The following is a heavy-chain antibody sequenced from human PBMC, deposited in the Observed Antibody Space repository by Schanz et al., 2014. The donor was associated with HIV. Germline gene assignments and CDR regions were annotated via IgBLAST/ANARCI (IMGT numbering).Heavy chain of an antibody. V-gene: IGHV3-13*01. CDR1: GFTFSSYD. Sequence: EVQLMESGGDWVQPGGSLRLSCAASGFTFSSYDMHWFRQGRGKGLEWVSTIYTTGDTYYQASVKGRFTISRDNSKNTLYLQMNSLRAEDTAVYYCYGDESGYWGQGTLVTVSS. J-gene: IGHJ4*02. D-gene: IGHD4-17*01. CDR3: YGDESGY. CDR2: IYTTGDT.